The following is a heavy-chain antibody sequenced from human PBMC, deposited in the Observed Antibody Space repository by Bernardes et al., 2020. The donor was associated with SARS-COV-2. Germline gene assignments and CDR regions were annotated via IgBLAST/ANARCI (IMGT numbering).Heavy chain of an antibody. D-gene: IGHD4-17*01. CDR1: GFTFSSNW. CDR2: IKPAGSEN. J-gene: IGHJ2*01. CDR3: VRGRYGLLAPWYFDL. Sequence: GRSRRLSCAASGFTFSSNWITWVRQAPGKGLEWVANIKPAGSENYSVDAVKGRFTISRDNAKNSLYLQMNSLRAEDTAVYYCVRGRYGLLAPWYFDLWGRGTLVTVPA. V-gene: IGHV3-7*01.